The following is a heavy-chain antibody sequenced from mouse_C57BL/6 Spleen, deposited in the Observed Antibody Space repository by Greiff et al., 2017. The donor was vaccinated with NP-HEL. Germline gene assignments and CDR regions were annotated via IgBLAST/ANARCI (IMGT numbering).Heavy chain of an antibody. CDR3: GRGDSSGYGAMDY. V-gene: IGHV1-11*01. J-gene: IGHJ4*01. Sequence: LLESGAELASPGASVTLSCKASGYTFTDHIMNWVKKRPGQGLEWIGRIYPVSGETNYNQKFMGKATFSVDRSSSTVYMVLNSLTSEDPAVYYCGRGDSSGYGAMDYWGQGTSVTVSS. CDR2: IYPVSGET. D-gene: IGHD3-2*02. CDR1: GYTFTDHI.